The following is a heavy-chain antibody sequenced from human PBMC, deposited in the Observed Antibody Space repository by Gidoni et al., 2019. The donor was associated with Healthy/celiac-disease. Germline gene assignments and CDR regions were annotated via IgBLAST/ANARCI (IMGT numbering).Heavy chain of an antibody. D-gene: IGHD3-22*01. CDR3: ARESSYYYDSSGWGGYDY. V-gene: IGHV3-48*02. Sequence: VKLRFTISRDNAKNSLYLKMNSLRDEDTAVYYCARESSYYYDSSGWGGYDYWGQGTLVTVSS. J-gene: IGHJ4*02.